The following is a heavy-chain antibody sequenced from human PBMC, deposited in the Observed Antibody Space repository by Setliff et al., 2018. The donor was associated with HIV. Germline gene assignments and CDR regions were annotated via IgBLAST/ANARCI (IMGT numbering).Heavy chain of an antibody. Sequence: SETLSLTCTVSGYSISSGYYWGWIRQPPGKGLEWIGSIYHSGSTYYNPSLKTRVTIMVDTSKNQFTLKLGSVTAADTAVYYCAREWSYGAFDTFDVWGQGTMVTVSS. J-gene: IGHJ3*01. CDR2: IYHSGST. CDR1: GYSISSGYY. CDR3: AREWSYGAFDTFDV. D-gene: IGHD5-18*01. V-gene: IGHV4-38-2*02.